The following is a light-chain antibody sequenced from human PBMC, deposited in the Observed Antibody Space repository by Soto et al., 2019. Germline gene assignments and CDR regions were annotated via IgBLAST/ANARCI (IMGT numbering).Light chain of an antibody. CDR1: SSDVGAYDY. CDR3: SSYTISSTYV. CDR2: EVS. Sequence: QSVLTQPASVSGSPGQSITISCTGTSSDVGAYDYVSWYQHHPGKAPKLMIYEVSNRPSGVSTRFSGSKSVNTASLTISGLQAEDEADYYCSSYTISSTYVFGSGTRSPS. V-gene: IGLV2-14*01. J-gene: IGLJ1*01.